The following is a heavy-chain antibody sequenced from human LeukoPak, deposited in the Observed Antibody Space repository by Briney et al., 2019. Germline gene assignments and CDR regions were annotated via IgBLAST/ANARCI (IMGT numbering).Heavy chain of an antibody. J-gene: IGHJ3*02. CDR2: INHSGST. Sequence: SETLSLTCAVYGGSSSGYYWSWIRQPPGKGLEWIGEINHSGSTNYNPSLKSRVTISVDTSKNQFSLKLSSVTAADTAVYYCARPKHFSSFYAFDIWGQGTMVTVSS. V-gene: IGHV4-34*01. CDR1: GGSSSGYY. CDR3: ARPKHFSSFYAFDI. D-gene: IGHD6-6*01.